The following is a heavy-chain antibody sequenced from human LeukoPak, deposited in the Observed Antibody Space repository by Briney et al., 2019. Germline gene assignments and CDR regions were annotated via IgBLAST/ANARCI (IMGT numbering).Heavy chain of an antibody. J-gene: IGHJ3*02. CDR2: ISYDGSNK. Sequence: GRSLRLSCAASGFTFSSYAMHWVRQAPGKGLEWVAVISYDGSNKYYADSVKGRFTISRDNSKNTLYLQMNSLRAEDTAEYYCARGRYYHILTGYYKGGALDIWGQGTMVTVSS. D-gene: IGHD3-9*01. CDR3: ARGRYYHILTGYYKGGALDI. CDR1: GFTFSSYA. V-gene: IGHV3-30*04.